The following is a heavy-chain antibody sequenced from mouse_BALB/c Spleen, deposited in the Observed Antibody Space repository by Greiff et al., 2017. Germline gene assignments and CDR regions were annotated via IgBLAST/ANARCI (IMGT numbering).Heavy chain of an antibody. Sequence: QVQLQQSGAELMKPGASVKISCKATGYTFSSYWIEWVKQRPGHGLEWIGEILPGSGSTNYNEKFKGKATLTADKSSSTAYMQLSSLTSEDSAVYFCARGGGSYYFDYWGQGTTLTVSS. V-gene: IGHV1-9*01. J-gene: IGHJ2*01. CDR1: GYTFSSYW. CDR3: ARGGGSYYFDY. CDR2: ILPGSGST.